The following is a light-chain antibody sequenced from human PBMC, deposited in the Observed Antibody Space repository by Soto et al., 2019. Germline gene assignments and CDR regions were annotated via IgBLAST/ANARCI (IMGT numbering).Light chain of an antibody. CDR1: QTVISH. CDR3: QHYNNWPYT. V-gene: IGKV3-15*01. CDR2: GTS. J-gene: IGKJ2*01. Sequence: SGSQGGGASLSGRPSQTVISHLASYQQKPGQAPRLLIYGTSTRATDGPARFRGSGSGTEFTLTISSLQSEDFAVYYCQHYNNWPYTFGQGTKVDIK.